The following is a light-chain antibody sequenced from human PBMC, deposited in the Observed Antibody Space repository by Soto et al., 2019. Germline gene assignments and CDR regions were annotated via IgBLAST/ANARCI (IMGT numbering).Light chain of an antibody. CDR3: QHSYNTPPYT. J-gene: IGKJ2*01. Sequence: DIQMTQSPSSLSASVGDRVTITCRASQSISNYLNWYQQKPWKAPKLLIYAASSLHSGVPSRFSGSGSATDFTLTISGLQPEDVATYYCQHSYNTPPYTFGQGTKLEIK. V-gene: IGKV1-39*01. CDR2: AAS. CDR1: QSISNY.